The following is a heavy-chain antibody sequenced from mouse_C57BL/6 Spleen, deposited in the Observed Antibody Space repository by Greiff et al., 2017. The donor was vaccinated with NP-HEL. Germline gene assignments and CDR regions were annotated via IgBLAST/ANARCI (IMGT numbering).Heavy chain of an antibody. J-gene: IGHJ3*01. V-gene: IGHV5-15*04. CDR3: ARHETGAWFAY. D-gene: IGHD1-1*02. Sequence: EVKVEESGGGLVQPGGSLKLSCAASGFTFSDYGMAWVRQAPRKGPEWVAFISNLAYSIYYADTVTGRFTISRENAKNTLYLEMSSLRSEDTAMYYCARHETGAWFAYWGQGTLVTVSA. CDR1: GFTFSDYG. CDR2: ISNLAYSI.